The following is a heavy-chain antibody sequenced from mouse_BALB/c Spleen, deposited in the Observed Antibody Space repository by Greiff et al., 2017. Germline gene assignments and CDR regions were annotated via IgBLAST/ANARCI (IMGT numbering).Heavy chain of an antibody. Sequence: QVQLKQPGAELVRPGASVKLSCKASGYTFTSYWINWVKQRPGQGLEWIGNIYPSDSYTNYNQKFKDKATLTVDKSSSTAYMQLSSPTSEDSAVYYCTRGDYYGSIYYFDYWGQGTTLTVSS. CDR1: GYTFTSYW. D-gene: IGHD1-1*01. V-gene: IGHV1-69*02. J-gene: IGHJ2*01. CDR2: IYPSDSYT. CDR3: TRGDYYGSIYYFDY.